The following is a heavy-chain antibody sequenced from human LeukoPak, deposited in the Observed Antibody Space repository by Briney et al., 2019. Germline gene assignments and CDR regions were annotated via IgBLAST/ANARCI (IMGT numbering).Heavy chain of an antibody. CDR2: IGPTGFDR. D-gene: IGHD1-14*01. V-gene: IGHV3-21*06. CDR1: GFTFSSYS. J-gene: IGHJ4*02. Sequence: GGSLRLSCAASGFTFSSYSMNWVRQAPGKGLEWVASIGPTGFDRYHADSIKGRFTISRDNANNFLYLQMDSLRAEDTAVYYCATETNGRHYDYWGQGTLLTVSS. CDR3: ATETNGRHYDY.